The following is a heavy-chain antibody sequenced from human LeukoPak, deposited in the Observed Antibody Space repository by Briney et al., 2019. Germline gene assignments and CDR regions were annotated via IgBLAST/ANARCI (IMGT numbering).Heavy chain of an antibody. CDR2: IYYSGST. J-gene: IGHJ6*03. V-gene: IGHV4-59*01. D-gene: IGHD6-6*01. CDR3: ARGRKLDTYYYYYYMDV. Sequence: SETLSLTCTVSGGSISSYYWSWIRQPPGKGLEWIGYIYYSGSTNYNPSLKSRITISVDTSKNQFSLKLSSVTAADTAVYYCARGRKLDTYYYYYYMDVWGKGTTVTVSS. CDR1: GGSISSYY.